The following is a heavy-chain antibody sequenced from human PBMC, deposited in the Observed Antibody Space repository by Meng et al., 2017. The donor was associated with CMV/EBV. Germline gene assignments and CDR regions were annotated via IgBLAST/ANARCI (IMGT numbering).Heavy chain of an antibody. Sequence: QLRRREQGPVVLKPSQTTSLHCTVSGGSISRGSYYWSWTRQPTGKGLEWIGLIYTSGSTNYNPSLKSRVTISVDTSKNQFSLKLSSVTAADTAVYYCAREAFKILFFPFDPWGQGTLVTVSS. CDR1: GGSISRGSYY. CDR3: AREAFKILFFPFDP. J-gene: IGHJ5*02. CDR2: IYTSGST. D-gene: IGHD2-15*01. V-gene: IGHV4-61*02.